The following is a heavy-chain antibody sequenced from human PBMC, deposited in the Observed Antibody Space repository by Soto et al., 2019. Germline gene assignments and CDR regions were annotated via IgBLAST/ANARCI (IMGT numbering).Heavy chain of an antibody. D-gene: IGHD5-12*01. CDR1: GGTFSSYT. CDR2: IIPILGIA. CDR3: ASMGSGYSGYDADY. J-gene: IGHJ4*02. V-gene: IGHV1-69*02. Sequence: QVQLVQSGAEVKKPGSSVKVSCKASGGTFSSYTISWVRQAPGQGLEWMGRIIPILGIANYAQKFQGRVTSTADKSTSTAYMELSSLRSEDTAVYYCASMGSGYSGYDADYWGQGTLVTVSS.